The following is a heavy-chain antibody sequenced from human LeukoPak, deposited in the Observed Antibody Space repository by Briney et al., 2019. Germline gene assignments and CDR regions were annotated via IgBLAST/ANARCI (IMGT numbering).Heavy chain of an antibody. CDR1: GFTVSSNY. CDR3: SGEYYYGMDV. D-gene: IGHD3-10*01. CDR2: IYSGGST. Sequence: SGGSLRLSCAASGFTVSSNYMSWVRQAPGKGLEWVSVIYSGGSTYYADSVKGRFTISRDNAKNSLYLQMNSLRAEDTAVYYCSGEYYYGMDVWGQGTTVTVSS. V-gene: IGHV3-66*01. J-gene: IGHJ6*02.